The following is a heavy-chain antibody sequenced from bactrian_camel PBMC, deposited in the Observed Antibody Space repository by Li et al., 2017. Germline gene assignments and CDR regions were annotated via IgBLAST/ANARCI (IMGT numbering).Heavy chain of an antibody. CDR3: AADLFGASGPNCNFAYDFGY. D-gene: IGHD5*01. CDR2: IDSDGTT. V-gene: IGHV3S53*01. CDR1: GYTYYY. Sequence: VQAGGSLRLSCAASGYTYYYMGWFRQAPGKEREGVAAIDSDGTTSYADSVKGRFTISQDNAKNTVYLQMNDLKPEDTGVFYCAADLFGASGPNCNFAYDFGYWGQGTQVTVS. J-gene: IGHJ6*01.